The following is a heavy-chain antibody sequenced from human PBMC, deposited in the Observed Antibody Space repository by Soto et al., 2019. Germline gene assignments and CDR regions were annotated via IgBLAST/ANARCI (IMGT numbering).Heavy chain of an antibody. CDR2: ISSNGGST. D-gene: IGHD6-19*01. CDR1: GFTFSSYA. CDR3: ARDAGIAVAGPNDY. V-gene: IGHV3-64*01. J-gene: IGHJ4*02. Sequence: PGGSLRLSCAASGFTFSSYAMHWVRQAPGKGLEYVSAISSNGGSTYYANSVKGRFTISRDNSKNTLYLQMGSLRAEDMAVYYCARDAGIAVAGPNDYWGQGTLVTVSP.